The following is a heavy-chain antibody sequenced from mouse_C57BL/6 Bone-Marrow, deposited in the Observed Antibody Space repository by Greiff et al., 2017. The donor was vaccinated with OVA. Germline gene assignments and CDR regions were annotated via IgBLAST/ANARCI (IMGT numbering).Heavy chain of an antibody. CDR1: GYTFTSYW. D-gene: IGHD1-1*01. CDR2: IDPSDSET. V-gene: IGHV1-52*01. CDR3: ARCPLYYGSSYGYFDV. J-gene: IGHJ1*03. Sequence: QVQLQQPGAELVRPGSSVKLSCKASGYTFTSYWMHWVKQRPIQGLEWIGNIDPSDSETHYNQKFKDKATLTVDKSSSTAYMQLSSLTSEDSAVYYSARCPLYYGSSYGYFDVWGTGTTVTVSS.